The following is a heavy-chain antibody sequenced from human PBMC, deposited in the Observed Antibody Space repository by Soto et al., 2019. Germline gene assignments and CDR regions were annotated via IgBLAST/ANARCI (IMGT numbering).Heavy chain of an antibody. V-gene: IGHV5-10-1*01. CDR3: ARRIEEAGDNYYALDV. D-gene: IGHD6-13*01. CDR1: GYHFADYW. J-gene: IGHJ6*02. CDR2: INPSESRT. Sequence: PGESLKISCKGSGYHFADYWIHWVRRTPEKGLEWMGSINPSESRTLYNPSFQGPLTFSTDKTISTTYLHLSSLKASDAAIYYCARRIEEAGDNYYALDVWGQGTAVTVSS.